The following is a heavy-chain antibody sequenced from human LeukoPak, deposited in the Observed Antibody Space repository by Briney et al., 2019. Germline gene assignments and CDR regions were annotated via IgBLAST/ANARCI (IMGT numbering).Heavy chain of an antibody. CDR3: ARDQYITMVRGVISY. CDR1: GYTFTSYA. Sequence: ASVKVSCKASGYTFTSYAMNWVRQAPGQGLGWMGWINTNTGNPTYAQGFTGRFVFSLDTSVSTAYLQICSLKAEDTAVYYCARDQYITMVRGVISYWGQGTLVTVSS. J-gene: IGHJ4*02. CDR2: INTNTGNP. V-gene: IGHV7-4-1*01. D-gene: IGHD3-10*01.